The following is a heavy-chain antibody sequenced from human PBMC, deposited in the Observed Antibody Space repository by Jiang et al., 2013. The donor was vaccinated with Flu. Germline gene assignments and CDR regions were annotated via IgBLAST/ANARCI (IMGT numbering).Heavy chain of an antibody. J-gene: IGHJ5*02. CDR2: ISSSSSYX. CDR3: ARDLVRGRSWFDP. V-gene: IGHV3-11*06. D-gene: IGHD3-10*01. Sequence: SYISSSSSYXNYADSVKGRFTISRDNAKNSLYLQMNSLRAEDTAVYYCARDLVRGRSWFDPWGQGTLVTVSS.